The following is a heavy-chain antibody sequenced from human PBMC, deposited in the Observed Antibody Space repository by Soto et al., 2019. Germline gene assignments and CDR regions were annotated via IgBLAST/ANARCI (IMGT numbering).Heavy chain of an antibody. CDR3: ARDFEYSSSPEYYFDY. CDR1: GFTFSSYG. Sequence: GGSLRLSCAASGFTFSSYGMHWVRQAPGKGLEWVAVIWYDGSNKYYADSVKGRFTISRDNSKNTLYLQMNSLRAEDTAVYYCARDFEYSSSPEYYFDYWGQGT. V-gene: IGHV3-33*01. D-gene: IGHD6-6*01. CDR2: IWYDGSNK. J-gene: IGHJ4*02.